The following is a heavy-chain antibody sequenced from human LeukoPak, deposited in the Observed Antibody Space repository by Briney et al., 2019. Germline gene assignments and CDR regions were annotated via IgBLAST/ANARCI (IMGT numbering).Heavy chain of an antibody. CDR1: GFTFSSYG. V-gene: IGHV3-23*01. CDR2: ISGSGGST. J-gene: IGHJ4*02. Sequence: GGSLRLSCAASGFTFSSYGMSWVRQAPGKGLEWVSAISGSGGSTYYADSVKGRFTISRDNPKNTLYLQMNSLRAEDTAVYYCANLYPTVTTNDYWGQGTLVTVSS. CDR3: ANLYPTVTTNDY. D-gene: IGHD4-17*01.